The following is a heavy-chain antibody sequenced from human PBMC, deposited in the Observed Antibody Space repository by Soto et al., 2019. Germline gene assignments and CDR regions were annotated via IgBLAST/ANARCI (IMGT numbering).Heavy chain of an antibody. D-gene: IGHD3-10*01. CDR3: ARTPYGSGSGWFDP. J-gene: IGHJ5*02. CDR2: IIPIFGTA. CDR1: GGTFSSYA. Sequence: ASVKVSCKASGGTFSSYAISWVRQAPGQGLEWIGGIIPIFGTANYAQKFQGRVTITADESTSTAYMELSSLRSEDTAVYYCARTPYGSGSGWFDPRGQGTLVTVSS. V-gene: IGHV1-69*13.